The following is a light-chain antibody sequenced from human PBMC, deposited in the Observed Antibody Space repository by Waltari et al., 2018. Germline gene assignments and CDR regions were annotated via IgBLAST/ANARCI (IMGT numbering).Light chain of an antibody. V-gene: IGLV1-51*01. CDR3: EAWDDRLTAEV. CDR2: DSR. J-gene: IGLJ1*01. CDR1: TSSLGNYS. Sequence: QSALTQPPSVSAAPGQKVTIPCSGSTSSLGNYSVSWYQQLPGTAPKLLIYDSRKRPSGIPGRFSASKSGTSATLEISGLRPEDEAHYYCEAWDDRLTAEVFGTGTEVTVL.